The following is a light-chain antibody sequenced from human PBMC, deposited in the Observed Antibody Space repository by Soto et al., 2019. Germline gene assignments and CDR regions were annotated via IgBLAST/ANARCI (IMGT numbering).Light chain of an antibody. Sequence: EIVLTQSPATLSLSPGERATLSCRASQSVSNNYLAWYQQQPRQATSLLIYGASNTATGIPDRFRGSGSGTDFTLTISRLEPEVFAVYYCQQYGSSGTFGQGTKVDIK. CDR1: QSVSNNY. J-gene: IGKJ1*01. V-gene: IGKV3-20*01. CDR2: GAS. CDR3: QQYGSSGT.